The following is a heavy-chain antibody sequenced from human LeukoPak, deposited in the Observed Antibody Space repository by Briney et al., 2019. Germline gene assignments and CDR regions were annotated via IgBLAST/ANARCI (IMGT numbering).Heavy chain of an antibody. Sequence: GSLRLSCAASGFTFSSYAMSWVRQAPGKGLEWVSAISGSGGSTYYADSVKGRFTISRDNSKSTLYLQMNSLRAEDTAVYYCANRRNYYGSSGYYPFDYWGQGTLVTVSS. CDR3: ANRRNYYGSSGYYPFDY. CDR2: ISGSGGST. CDR1: GFTFSSYA. J-gene: IGHJ4*02. D-gene: IGHD3-22*01. V-gene: IGHV3-23*01.